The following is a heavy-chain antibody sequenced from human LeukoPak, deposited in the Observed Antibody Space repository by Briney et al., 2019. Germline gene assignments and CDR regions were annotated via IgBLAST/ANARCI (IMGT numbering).Heavy chain of an antibody. CDR2: IYSGVTT. D-gene: IGHD2/OR15-2a*01. J-gene: IGHJ4*02. CDR1: GFTVSSDY. CDR3: ARVLSVSYCDS. Sequence: TGGSLRLSCAASGFTVSSDYMSWVRQAPGKGLEWVSVIYSGVTTYYADSVKGRFTISRDNSKNTLYLQMNSLRGEDTAVYYCARVLSVSYCDSWGQGTLVTVSA. V-gene: IGHV3-53*01.